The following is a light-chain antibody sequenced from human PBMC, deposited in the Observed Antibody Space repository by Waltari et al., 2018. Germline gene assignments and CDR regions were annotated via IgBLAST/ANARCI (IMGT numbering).Light chain of an antibody. Sequence: EIVMTQSPATLSVSPGERATLSCRASQSVSSNLAWYQQKPGQAPRLLIYGASSRAPGIPARFSGSGSGTEFTLTISSLQSEDFAVYYCQQDNNWPPMYTFGQGTKLEIK. CDR1: QSVSSN. CDR3: QQDNNWPPMYT. CDR2: GAS. J-gene: IGKJ2*01. V-gene: IGKV3-15*01.